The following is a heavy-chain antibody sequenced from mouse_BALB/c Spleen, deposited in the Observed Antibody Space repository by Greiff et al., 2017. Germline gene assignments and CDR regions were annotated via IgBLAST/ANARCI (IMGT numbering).Heavy chain of an antibody. CDR2: IYPGDGDT. CDR1: GYAFSSYW. V-gene: IGHV1-80*01. CDR3: ARKGGGYYGY. D-gene: IGHD2-3*01. J-gene: IGHJ2*01. Sequence: VQRVESGAELVRPGSSVKISCKASGYAFSSYWMNWVKQRPGQGLEWIGQIYPGDGDTNYNGKFKGKATLTADKSSSTAYMQLSSLTSEDSAVYFCARKGGGYYGYWGQGTTLTVSS.